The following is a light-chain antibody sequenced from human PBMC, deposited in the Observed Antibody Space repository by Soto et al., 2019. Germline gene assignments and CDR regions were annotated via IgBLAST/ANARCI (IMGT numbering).Light chain of an antibody. V-gene: IGKV3-20*01. CDR1: QSVSSSY. J-gene: IGKJ1*01. CDR3: QQYRSSRT. CDR2: GAS. Sequence: EIVLTQSPGTLSLSPGERATLSCRASQSVSSSYLSWYQQKPGQAPRLLIYGASSRATGIPDRFSGSGSGTDFTLTNSRLEPEDFAVYYCQQYRSSRTFGQGPKGQI.